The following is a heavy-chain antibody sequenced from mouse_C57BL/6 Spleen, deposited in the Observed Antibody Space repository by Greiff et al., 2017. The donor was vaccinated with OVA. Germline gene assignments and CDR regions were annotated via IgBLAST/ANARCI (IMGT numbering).Heavy chain of an antibody. Sequence: QVQLQQPGAELVRPGSSVKLSCKASGYTFTSYWMHWVKQRPIQGLEWIGNIDPSDSATHYNQKFKDKATLTVDKSSSTAYMQLSSLTSEDSAVYYCEKWGGVYYFDYWGKGTTLTVSS. CDR2: IDPSDSAT. J-gene: IGHJ2*01. CDR1: GYTFTSYW. D-gene: IGHD1-1*02. V-gene: IGHV1-52*01. CDR3: EKWGGVYYFDY.